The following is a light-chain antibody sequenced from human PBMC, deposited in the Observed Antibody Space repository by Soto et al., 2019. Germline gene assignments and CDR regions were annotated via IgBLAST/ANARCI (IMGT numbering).Light chain of an antibody. CDR1: PSISSW. V-gene: IGKV1-5*03. J-gene: IGKJ2*01. CDR3: QQYYSYPYT. CDR2: TAS. Sequence: DIQMTQSPSTLSASVGDRVSITCRASPSISSWLAWYQQKPGKAPELLIYTASSLESGVPSRFSGSGSGTEFTLTISSLQPHDFAAYYCQQYYSYPYTFGHGTRLESK.